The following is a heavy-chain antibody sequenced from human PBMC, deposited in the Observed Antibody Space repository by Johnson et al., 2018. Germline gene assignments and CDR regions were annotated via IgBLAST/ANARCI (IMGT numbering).Heavy chain of an antibody. CDR3: ARDGGYNNYYYYGMDG. V-gene: IGHV3-21*01. J-gene: IGHJ6*02. CDR2: ISSSSSYI. CDR1: GFTFSSYS. Sequence: VQLVESGGGLVKPGGSLRLSCAASGFTFSSYSMNWVRQAPGQGLEWVSSISSSSSYIYYADPVKGRFTISRDNAKNSLYLQMKSLRAEDTAVYYCARDGGYNNYYYYGMDGWGQWTTVTVSS. D-gene: IGHD5-24*01.